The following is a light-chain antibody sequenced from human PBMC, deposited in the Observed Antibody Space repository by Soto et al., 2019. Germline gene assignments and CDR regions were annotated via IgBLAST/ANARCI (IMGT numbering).Light chain of an antibody. CDR2: DAS. CDR3: QHRDNWPLT. Sequence: ELVFTHSPSTLSLSPLHRATLSCRASQNIDTYLAWYQQKPGQAPRLLIYDASNRATGIPARFSGSGSGTDFTLTISSLEPEDFAIYYCQHRDNWPLTFGGGTKVDIK. V-gene: IGKV3-11*01. J-gene: IGKJ4*01. CDR1: QNIDTY.